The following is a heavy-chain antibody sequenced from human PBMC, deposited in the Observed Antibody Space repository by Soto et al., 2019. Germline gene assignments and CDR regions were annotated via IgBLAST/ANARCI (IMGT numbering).Heavy chain of an antibody. J-gene: IGHJ5*02. V-gene: IGHV3-33*01. D-gene: IGHD2-2*01. CDR2: IWYDGSNK. Sequence: GGSLRLSCAASGFNFSNYGMHWVRQAPGKGLEWVAVIWYDGSNKYYADSVKGRFTISRDNSKNTLYLQMNSLRAEDTAVYYCARDSYPQLLSRYNWFDPWGQGTLVTVSS. CDR1: GFNFSNYG. CDR3: ARDSYPQLLSRYNWFDP.